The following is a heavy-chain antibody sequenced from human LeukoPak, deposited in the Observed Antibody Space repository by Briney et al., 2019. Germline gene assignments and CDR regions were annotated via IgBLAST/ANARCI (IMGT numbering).Heavy chain of an antibody. CDR1: GGSFSGFY. CDR3: AREVVVAATYDY. D-gene: IGHD2-15*01. J-gene: IGHJ4*02. CDR2: IYTSGST. Sequence: SETLSLTCAVYGGSFSGFYWSWIRQPAGKGLEWIGRIYTSGSTNYNPSLKSRVTMSVDTSKNQFSLNLSSVTAADTAVYYCAREVVVAATYDYWGQGTLVTVSS. V-gene: IGHV4-59*10.